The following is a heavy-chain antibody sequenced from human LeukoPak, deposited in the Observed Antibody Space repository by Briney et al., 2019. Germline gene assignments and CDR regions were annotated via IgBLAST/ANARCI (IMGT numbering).Heavy chain of an antibody. CDR2: IYPGYSDT. Sequence: GESLKISCKSSGYSFASYWIAWVRQMPGKGLEWMGIIYPGYSDTRYSPSFQGQVTISADKSISTAYLQWRSLKASDTAMYYCARQWYEDTAMVDYWGQGTLVTVSS. D-gene: IGHD5-18*01. CDR3: ARQWYEDTAMVDY. CDR1: GYSFASYW. V-gene: IGHV5-51*01. J-gene: IGHJ4*02.